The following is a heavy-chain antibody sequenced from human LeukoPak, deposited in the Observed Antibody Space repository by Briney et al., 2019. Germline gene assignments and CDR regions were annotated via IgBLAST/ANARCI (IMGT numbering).Heavy chain of an antibody. CDR1: GYTFTGYY. CDR3: ARDLRIAARRYDFDY. V-gene: IGHV1-2*02. D-gene: IGHD6-6*01. CDR2: INPNSGGT. Sequence: GASVKVSCKASGYTFTGYYMHWVRQAPGQGLEWMGWINPNSGGTNYAQKFQGRVTMTRDTSISTAHMELSSLRSDDTAVYYCARDLRIAARRYDFDYWGQGTLVTVSS. J-gene: IGHJ4*02.